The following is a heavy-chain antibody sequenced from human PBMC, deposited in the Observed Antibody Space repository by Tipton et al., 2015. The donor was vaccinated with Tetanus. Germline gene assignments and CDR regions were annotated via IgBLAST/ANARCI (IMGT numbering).Heavy chain of an antibody. V-gene: IGHV3-74*01. CDR3: ARVVRSSFDPSRYYRATDY. D-gene: IGHD3-22*01. Sequence: SLRLSCAASGFPFSTYWMHWVRLAPGKGLVWVSRIDSDGSGTSYADSVKGRFTISGDNAKNTLFLQMNSLRAEDTAVYFCARVVRSSFDPSRYYRATDYWGQGTLVTVS. CDR1: GFPFSTYW. J-gene: IGHJ4*02. CDR2: IDSDGSGT.